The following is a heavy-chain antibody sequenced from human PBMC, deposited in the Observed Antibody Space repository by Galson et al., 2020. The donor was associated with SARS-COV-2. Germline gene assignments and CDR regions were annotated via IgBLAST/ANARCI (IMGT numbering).Heavy chain of an antibody. J-gene: IGHJ6*02. CDR1: GFTFGSYG. V-gene: IGHV3-30*03. Sequence: GGSLRLTCAASGFTFGSYGMHWVRQAPGKGLEWVAVISYDGSNEYYADSAKGRFTISRDNSKNTQYLQMNSLRVEDTAVYYCARPAGDKGDSITYFYYCYGMGVLGLGTTVSVSS. CDR2: ISYDGSNE. D-gene: IGHD4-17*01. CDR3: ARPAGDKGDSITYFYYCYGMGV.